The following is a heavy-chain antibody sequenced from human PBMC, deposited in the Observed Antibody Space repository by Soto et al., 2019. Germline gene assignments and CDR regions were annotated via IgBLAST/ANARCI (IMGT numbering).Heavy chain of an antibody. Sequence: PSEILSLTCSVSGGSISSGGYYWSWIRQHPGKGLEWIGYIYYSGSTYYNPSLKSRVTISVDTSKNQFSLQLSSVTAADTAVYYCARVGYSYGRDYWGQGTLVTVSS. J-gene: IGHJ4*02. CDR2: IYYSGST. CDR3: ARVGYSYGRDY. CDR1: GGSISSGGYY. V-gene: IGHV4-31*03. D-gene: IGHD5-18*01.